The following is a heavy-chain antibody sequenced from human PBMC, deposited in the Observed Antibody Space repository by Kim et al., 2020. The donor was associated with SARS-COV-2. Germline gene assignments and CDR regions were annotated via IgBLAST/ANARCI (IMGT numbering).Heavy chain of an antibody. D-gene: IGHD1-7*01. CDR2: MNPDGSQK. CDR3: TKGTQPTSGLDY. V-gene: IGHV3-7*01. J-gene: IGHJ4*02. Sequence: GGSLRLSCAASKFAFSSSYMGWVRQAPGKGLEWVANMNPDGSQKYYVAFVKGRFTISRDNAKNSLSLQMNGLRTDDTGVYYCTKGTQPTSGLDYWGQGTLVIVFS. CDR1: KFAFSSSY.